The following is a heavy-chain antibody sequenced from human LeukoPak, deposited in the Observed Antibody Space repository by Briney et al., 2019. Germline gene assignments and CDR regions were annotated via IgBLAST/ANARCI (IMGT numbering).Heavy chain of an antibody. V-gene: IGHV1-69*04. Sequence: SVKVSCKASGGTFSSYAISWVRQAPGQGLEWMGRIIPILGIANYAQKFQGRVTITADKSTSTAYMELSSLRSEDTAVYYCARDFPSKWHYYDSSGYYGPFDYWGQGTLVTVSS. CDR1: GGTFSSYA. CDR3: ARDFPSKWHYYDSSGYYGPFDY. CDR2: IIPILGIA. D-gene: IGHD3-22*01. J-gene: IGHJ4*02.